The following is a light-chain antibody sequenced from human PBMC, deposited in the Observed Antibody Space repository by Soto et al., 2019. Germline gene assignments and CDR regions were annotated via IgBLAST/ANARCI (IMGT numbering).Light chain of an antibody. CDR1: SSDVGGYDY. CDR2: DVT. J-gene: IGLJ3*02. V-gene: IGLV2-11*01. Sequence: QSALTQPRSVSGSPVQSVTISCTGTSSDVGGYDYVSWFQHHPDKVPKLMIYDVTKRPSGVPDRFSASKSGNTASLTISGLQAEDEADYYCCSYGGYFWVFGGGTKVTVL. CDR3: CSYGGYFWV.